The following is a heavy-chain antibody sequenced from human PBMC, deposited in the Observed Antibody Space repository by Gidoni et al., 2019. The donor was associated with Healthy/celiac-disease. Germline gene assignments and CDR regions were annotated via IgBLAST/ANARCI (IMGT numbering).Heavy chain of an antibody. CDR3: ARVQYYYGSGSYHGYFDY. J-gene: IGHJ4*02. Sequence: QVQLQESGPGLVKPSETLSLTCTVSGGSISSYYWSWIRQPPGKGLEWIGYIYYSGSTNYNPALKSRVTISVDTSKNQFSLKLSSVTAADTAVYYCARVQYYYGSGSYHGYFDYWGQGTLVTVSS. D-gene: IGHD3-10*01. CDR1: GGSISSYY. CDR2: IYYSGST. V-gene: IGHV4-59*01.